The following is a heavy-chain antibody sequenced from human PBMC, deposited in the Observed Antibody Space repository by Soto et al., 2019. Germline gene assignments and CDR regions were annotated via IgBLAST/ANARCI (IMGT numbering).Heavy chain of an antibody. Sequence: QVQLRESGPRLVKPSETLSLTCTVSGASVSSGSYYWSWIRQPPGKGLEWVGYIYYTGGTKYSPSLKNRVSMSADTSKNQFSLKLSSVTAADTAVYYCARDGDGYNYWGQGILVTVSS. D-gene: IGHD5-12*01. CDR2: IYYTGGT. CDR1: GASVSSGSYY. V-gene: IGHV4-61*01. J-gene: IGHJ4*02. CDR3: ARDGDGYNY.